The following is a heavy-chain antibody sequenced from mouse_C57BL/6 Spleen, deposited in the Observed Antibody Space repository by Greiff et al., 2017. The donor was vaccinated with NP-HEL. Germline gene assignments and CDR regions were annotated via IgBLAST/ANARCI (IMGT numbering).Heavy chain of an antibody. CDR1: GYSFTGYY. J-gene: IGHJ4*01. D-gene: IGHD3-3*01. Sequence: EVKLQQSGPELVKPGASVKISCKASGYSFTGYYMNWVKQSPEKSLEWIGEINPSTGGTTYNQKFKAKATLTVDKSSSTAYMQLKSLTSEDSAVYYCARKGPGDAMDYWGQGTSVTVSS. CDR2: INPSTGGT. V-gene: IGHV1-42*01. CDR3: ARKGPGDAMDY.